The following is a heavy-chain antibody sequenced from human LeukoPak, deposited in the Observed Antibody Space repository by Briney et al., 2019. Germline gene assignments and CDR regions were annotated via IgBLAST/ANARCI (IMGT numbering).Heavy chain of an antibody. CDR3: ARDGYSYGPPYGMDV. J-gene: IGHJ6*02. CDR2: IYYSGST. D-gene: IGHD5-18*01. V-gene: IGHV4-31*03. Sequence: PSETLSLTCTVSGGSISSGGYYWSWIRQHPGKGLEWIGYIYYSGSTYYNPSLKSRVTISVDTSKNQFSLKLSSVTAADTAVYYCARDGYSYGPPYGMDVWGQGTTVTVSS. CDR1: GGSISSGGYY.